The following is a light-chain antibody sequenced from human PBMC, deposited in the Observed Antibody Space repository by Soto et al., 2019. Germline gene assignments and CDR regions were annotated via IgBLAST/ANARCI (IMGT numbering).Light chain of an antibody. Sequence: QSARTQPPSASGTPGQRVTISCSTSSSNLGDNTVNWYQHVPGTAPKLLIYSYDQRPSGVPDRFSGSKSGTSASLAISGLQSEDEADYYCAAWDASLDGYVFGTGTKVTVL. CDR3: AAWDASLDGYV. V-gene: IGLV1-44*01. CDR2: SYD. J-gene: IGLJ1*01. CDR1: SSNLGDNT.